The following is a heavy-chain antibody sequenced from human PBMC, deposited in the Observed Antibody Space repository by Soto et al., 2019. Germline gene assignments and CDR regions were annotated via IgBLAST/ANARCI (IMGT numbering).Heavy chain of an antibody. CDR1: GFTLSSYS. Sequence: GGSMRLSCSASGFTLSSYSMNWVRQAPGKGLEWVSYTSSSSSTIYYADSVRGRFTISRDNAKNSLYLQMNSLRAEDTAVYYCAREGTIFGVARGYFDPWGQGTLVTVSS. J-gene: IGHJ5*02. CDR2: TSSSSSTI. D-gene: IGHD3-3*01. V-gene: IGHV3-48*01. CDR3: AREGTIFGVARGYFDP.